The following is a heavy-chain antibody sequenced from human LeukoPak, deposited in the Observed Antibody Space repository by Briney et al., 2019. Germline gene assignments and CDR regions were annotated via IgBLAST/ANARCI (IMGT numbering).Heavy chain of an antibody. CDR1: GFTFSSYG. CDR3: AKRWFGEYMDPFPRYIDY. V-gene: IGHV3-30*02. J-gene: IGHJ4*02. CDR2: IRYDGSNK. D-gene: IGHD3-10*01. Sequence: GGSLRLSCAASGFTFSSYGMHWVRQAPGKGLEWVAFIRYDGSNKCYADSVKGRFTISRDNSKNTLYLQMNSLRAEDTAVYYCAKRWFGEYMDPFPRYIDYWGQGTLVTVSS.